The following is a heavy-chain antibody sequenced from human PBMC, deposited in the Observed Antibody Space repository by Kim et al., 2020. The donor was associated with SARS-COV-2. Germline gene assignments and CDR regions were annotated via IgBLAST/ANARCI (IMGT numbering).Heavy chain of an antibody. J-gene: IGHJ6*02. D-gene: IGHD3-10*01. V-gene: IGHV3-9*01. CDR2: ISWNSGSI. Sequence: GGSLRLSCAASGFTCDDYAMHWVRQAPGKGLEWVSTISWNSGSIGYADSVKGRFTISRDNTKNSLYLQMNSLRAEDTALYYCARTMVRGVMTYYYYGMDVWGQGTTVTVSS. CDR3: ARTMVRGVMTYYYYGMDV. CDR1: GFTCDDYA.